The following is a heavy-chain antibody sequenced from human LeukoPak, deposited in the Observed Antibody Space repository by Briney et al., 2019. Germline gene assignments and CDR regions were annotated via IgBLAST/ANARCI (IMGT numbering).Heavy chain of an antibody. Sequence: SETLSLTCTVSGGSISSSSYYWGWTRQPPGKGLEWIGSIYYSGSTYYNPSLKSRVTISVDTSKNQFSLKLSSVTAADTAVYYCARDEYSYGYWFDPWGQGTLVTVSS. CDR2: IYYSGST. J-gene: IGHJ5*02. D-gene: IGHD5-18*01. CDR1: GGSISSSSYY. V-gene: IGHV4-39*07. CDR3: ARDEYSYGYWFDP.